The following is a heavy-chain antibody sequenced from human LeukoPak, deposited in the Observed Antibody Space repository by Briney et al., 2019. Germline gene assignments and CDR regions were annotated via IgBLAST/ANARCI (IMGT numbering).Heavy chain of an antibody. Sequence: SETLSLTCTVSGGSISSYYWSWIRQPPGKGLEWIGYIYYSGSTNYNPSLKSRVTISVDTSKNQFSLKLSSVTAADTAVYYRARDRGYGDYGSFDYWGQGTLVTVSS. J-gene: IGHJ4*02. CDR2: IYYSGST. V-gene: IGHV4-59*01. CDR3: ARDRGYGDYGSFDY. D-gene: IGHD4-17*01. CDR1: GGSISSYY.